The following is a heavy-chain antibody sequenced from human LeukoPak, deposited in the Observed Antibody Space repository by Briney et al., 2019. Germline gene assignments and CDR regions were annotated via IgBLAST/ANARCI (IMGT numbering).Heavy chain of an antibody. CDR1: GITFSSYA. CDR2: ISGSGEST. CDR3: AKKGGCLKIVVTISGGLVDY. J-gene: IGHJ4*02. D-gene: IGHD5-12*01. V-gene: IGHV3-23*01. Sequence: GGSLRLSCAASGITFSSYAMNWVRQAPGKGLEWVSAISGSGESTYHADSVKGRFTISRDNSKNTLYLQMNSLRAEDTAIYYCAKKGGCLKIVVTISGGLVDYWGQGTLVTVSS.